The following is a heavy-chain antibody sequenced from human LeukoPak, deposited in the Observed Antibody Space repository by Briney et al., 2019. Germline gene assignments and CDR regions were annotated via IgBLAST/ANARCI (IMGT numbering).Heavy chain of an antibody. Sequence: SGPALVKPTQALTLTCTFSGFSLSTSGMCVSWIRQPPGKALEWLARIDWYDDKYYSTSLKTRLTISKDTSKNQVVLTMTNMDPVDTATYYCARNYYDSSGYYPAFDHWGQGTLVTVSS. V-gene: IGHV2-70*11. D-gene: IGHD3-22*01. J-gene: IGHJ4*02. CDR1: GFSLSTSGMC. CDR3: ARNYYDSSGYYPAFDH. CDR2: IDWYDDK.